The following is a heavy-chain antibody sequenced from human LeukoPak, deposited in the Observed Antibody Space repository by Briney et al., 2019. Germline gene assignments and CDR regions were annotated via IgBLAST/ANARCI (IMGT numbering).Heavy chain of an antibody. Sequence: ASVKVSCKASGYTFTGYDINWVRQATGQGLEWMGWMNPNSGNTGYAQKFQGRVTMTRNTSISTAYMELSSLRSEDTAVYYCARLYSGSMSSPYYYGMDVWGQGTTVTVSS. CDR3: ARLYSGSMSSPYYYGMDV. CDR1: GYTFTGYD. V-gene: IGHV1-8*01. CDR2: MNPNSGNT. D-gene: IGHD3-10*01. J-gene: IGHJ6*02.